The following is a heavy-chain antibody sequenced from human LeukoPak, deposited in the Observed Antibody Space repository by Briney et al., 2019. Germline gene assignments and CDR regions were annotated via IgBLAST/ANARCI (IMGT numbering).Heavy chain of an antibody. CDR2: IKRDGSEK. CDR1: GFTFNSYW. J-gene: IGHJ4*02. D-gene: IGHD5-12*01. V-gene: IGHV3-7*01. Sequence: PGGSLRLSCAASGFTFNSYWMNWVRQAPGKGLEWVANIKRDGSEKYYVDSVKGRFTISRDNAKNSLDLQMNSPRAEDTAVYYCARSRAGLRLRGYFDYWGQGTLVTVSS. CDR3: ARSRAGLRLRGYFDY.